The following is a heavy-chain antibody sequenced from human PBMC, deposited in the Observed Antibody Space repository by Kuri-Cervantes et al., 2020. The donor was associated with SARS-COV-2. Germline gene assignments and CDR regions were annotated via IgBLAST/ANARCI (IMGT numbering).Heavy chain of an antibody. V-gene: IGHV1-8*01. CDR1: GYTFTSYD. Sequence: ASVKVSCKASGYTFTSYDINWVRQATGQGLEWMGWMNPNSGNTGYAQKFQGRVTMTTDTSTSTAYMELRSLRSDDTAVYYCARDPSPLAGGYSGYDPPYSRYYYYGMDVWGQGTTVTVSS. D-gene: IGHD5-12*01. J-gene: IGHJ6*02. CDR3: ARDPSPLAGGYSGYDPPYSRYYYYGMDV. CDR2: MNPNSGNT.